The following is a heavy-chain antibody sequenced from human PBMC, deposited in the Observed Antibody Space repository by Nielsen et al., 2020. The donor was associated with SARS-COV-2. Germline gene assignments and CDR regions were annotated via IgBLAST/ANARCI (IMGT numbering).Heavy chain of an antibody. CDR2: IIPIFGTA. Sequence: SVKVSCKASGGTFSSYAISWVRQAPGQGLEWMGGIIPIFGTANYAQKFQGRVTITADESTSTAYMELSSLRSEDTAVYYCARDSMVRGVIAYWGQGTLVTVSS. CDR3: ARDSMVRGVIAY. V-gene: IGHV1-69*13. D-gene: IGHD3-10*01. J-gene: IGHJ4*02. CDR1: GGTFSSYA.